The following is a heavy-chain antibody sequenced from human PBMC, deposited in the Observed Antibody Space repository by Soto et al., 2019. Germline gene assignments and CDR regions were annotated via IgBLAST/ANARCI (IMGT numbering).Heavy chain of an antibody. CDR3: ARERSGAGEFDY. J-gene: IGHJ4*02. CDR1: GDSVSNGGYS. Sequence: SETLSLTCSVAGDSVSNGGYSWNWIRQPPGKGLEWIAYIHHNGNTFYNPSLKSRVTISLDRSKNQFSLRLSSVTAEDTAVYYGARERSGAGEFDYRGRGILVTVSS. D-gene: IGHD3-10*01. V-gene: IGHV4-30-2*01. CDR2: IHHNGNT.